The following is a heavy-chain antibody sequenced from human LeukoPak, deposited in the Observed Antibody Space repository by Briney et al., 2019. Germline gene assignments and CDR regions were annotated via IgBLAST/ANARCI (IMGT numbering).Heavy chain of an antibody. CDR3: ARTRHGYWGY. D-gene: IGHD5-18*01. CDR1: GFTFSAYA. V-gene: IGHV3-7*05. Sequence: GGSLRLSCEASGFTFSAYAMTWVRQAPGKGLEWVANIKEDGSEKNYVDSVKGRFTISRDNAKNSLYLHMNSLRAEDTAVYYCARTRHGYWGYWGQGTLVTVSS. CDR2: IKEDGSEK. J-gene: IGHJ4*02.